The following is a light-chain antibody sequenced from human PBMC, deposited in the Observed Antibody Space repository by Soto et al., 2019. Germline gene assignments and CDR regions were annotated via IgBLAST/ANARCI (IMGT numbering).Light chain of an antibody. J-gene: IGKJ1*01. CDR3: QRSYKTPWT. V-gene: IGKV1-39*01. Sequence: DIQMTQSPSSLSASVGDRVTITCRANQNIWSYLVWYQHKLGQAPTLLIHAASTLASGVPSRFSVSESGTDFSLTISGLEHEDSATYCCQRSYKTPWTFGQGTKVDIK. CDR1: QNIWSY. CDR2: AAS.